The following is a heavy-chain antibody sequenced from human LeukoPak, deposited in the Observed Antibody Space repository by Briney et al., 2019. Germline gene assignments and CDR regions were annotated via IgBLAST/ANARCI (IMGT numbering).Heavy chain of an antibody. CDR2: ISGSGGST. CDR3: AKDRELVAQDY. D-gene: IGHD5-12*01. J-gene: IGHJ4*02. V-gene: IGHV3-23*01. CDR1: GFTFSTYA. Sequence: PGGSLRLSCEASGFTFSTYAMSWVRQTPGKGLEWVSAISGSGGSTYYADSVKGRFTISRDNSKNTLYLQMSSLRAEDTAVYYCAKDRELVAQDYWGQGTLVTVSS.